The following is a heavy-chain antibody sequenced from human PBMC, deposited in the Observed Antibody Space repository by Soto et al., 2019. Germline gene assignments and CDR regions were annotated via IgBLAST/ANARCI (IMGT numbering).Heavy chain of an antibody. V-gene: IGHV1-69*13. J-gene: IGHJ6*02. D-gene: IGHD3-3*01. CDR3: ARPSPPDYDFSTGFLYGTDV. CDR2: IIPIFGTA. CDR1: GGTFSSYA. Sequence: SVKVSCKASGGTFSSYAISWVRQAPGQGLEWMGGIIPIFGTANYAQKFQGRVTITADESTSTAYRELSSLRSEDTAGYYCARPSPPDYDFSTGFLYGTDVWVPGTTVTVSS.